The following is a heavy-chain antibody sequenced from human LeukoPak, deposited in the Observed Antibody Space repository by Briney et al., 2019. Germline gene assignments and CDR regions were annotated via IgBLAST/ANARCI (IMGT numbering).Heavy chain of an antibody. CDR1: GFTFSSYA. CDR3: ARVSGGLVIYDY. V-gene: IGHV3-30-3*01. Sequence: GGSLRLSCAASGFTFSSYAMHWVRQAPGKGLEWVAVISYDGSNKYYADSVKGRFTISRDNSKNTLYLQMNSLRAEDTAVYYCARVSGGLVIYDYWGQGTLVTVSS. D-gene: IGHD3-9*01. CDR2: ISYDGSNK. J-gene: IGHJ4*02.